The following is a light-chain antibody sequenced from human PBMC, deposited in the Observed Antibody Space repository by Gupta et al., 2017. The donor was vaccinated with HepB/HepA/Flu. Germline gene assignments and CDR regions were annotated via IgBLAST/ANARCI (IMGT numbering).Light chain of an antibody. V-gene: IGKV1-39*01. CDR1: QSISSY. Sequence: DIQMTQSPSSLSASVGDRVTITCRASQSISSYLNWYQQKPGKAPNLLIYAASSVQSGVPSRFSGSGSGTDFALTISRLQPEDFATYYCQQSDTAPLTFGGGTKVEIK. CDR2: AAS. CDR3: QQSDTAPLT. J-gene: IGKJ4*01.